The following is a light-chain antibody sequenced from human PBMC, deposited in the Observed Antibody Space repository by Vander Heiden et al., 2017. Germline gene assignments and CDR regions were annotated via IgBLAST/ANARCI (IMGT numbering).Light chain of an antibody. CDR3: QQSDTTPRT. CDR1: QSISSY. V-gene: IGKV1-39*01. J-gene: IGKJ1*01. CDR2: AAS. Sequence: DFYMPQSPSSLSASVGDRVTIPCRASQSISSYLTWYQQRPGKAPKLLIYAASSWQTGVPSRFSGSGSGRDFTLTISRLQPEDFATYYCQQSDTTPRTFGQGTKVEIK.